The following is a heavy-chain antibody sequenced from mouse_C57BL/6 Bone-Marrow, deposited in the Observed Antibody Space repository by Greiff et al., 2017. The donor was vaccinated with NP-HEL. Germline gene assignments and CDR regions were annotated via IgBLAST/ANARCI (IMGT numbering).Heavy chain of an antibody. V-gene: IGHV6-6*01. CDR2: IRNKANSHAT. CDR3: TRSGSSPWFAY. J-gene: IGHJ3*01. D-gene: IGHD1-1*01. Sequence: EVKLMESGGGLVQPGGSMKLSCAASGFTFSDAWMDWVRQSPEKGLEWVAEIRNKANSHATYYAESVKGRFTISRDDSKSSVYLQMNILRAEDTGIYYCTRSGSSPWFAYWGQGTLVTVSA. CDR1: GFTFSDAW.